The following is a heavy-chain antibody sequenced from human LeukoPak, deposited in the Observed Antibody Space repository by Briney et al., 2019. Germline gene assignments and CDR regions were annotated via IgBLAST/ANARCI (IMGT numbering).Heavy chain of an antibody. D-gene: IGHD6-13*01. V-gene: IGHV3-30*04. CDR1: GFTFSTYA. Sequence: GRSLRLSCAGSGFTFSTYAMHWVRQAPGKGLEWVAVISYDGSNKYYADSVKGRFTISRDNSKNTLYLQINSLRAEDTAEYYCARDIQSSSWFYYYYYGMDVWGKGTTVTVSS. CDR2: ISYDGSNK. CDR3: ARDIQSSSWFYYYYYGMDV. J-gene: IGHJ6*04.